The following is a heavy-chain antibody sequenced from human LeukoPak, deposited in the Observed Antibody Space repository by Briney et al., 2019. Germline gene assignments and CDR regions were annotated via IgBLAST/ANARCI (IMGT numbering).Heavy chain of an antibody. CDR3: ASLVGATVFDY. CDR1: GGTFSSYA. Sequence: ASVKVSCKASGGTFSSYAISWVRQAPGQGLEWMGGIIPIFGTANYAQKLQGRVTMTTDTSTSTAYMELRSLRSDDTAVYYCASLVGATVFDYWGQGTLVTVSS. D-gene: IGHD1-26*01. V-gene: IGHV1-69*05. J-gene: IGHJ4*02. CDR2: IIPIFGTA.